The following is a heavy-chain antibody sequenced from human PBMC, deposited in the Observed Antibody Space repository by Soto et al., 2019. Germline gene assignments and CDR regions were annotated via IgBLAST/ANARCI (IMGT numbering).Heavy chain of an antibody. V-gene: IGHV3-33*03. CDR1: GFTFRNFG. J-gene: IGHJ5*02. D-gene: IGHD2-21*02. CDR3: SASRDYNWFDP. CDR2: VWYDGTNK. Sequence: QVRLVESGGGVVQPGRSLRLSCAASGFTFRNFGFHWVRQAPGKGLEWVALVWYDGTNKYYADSVKGRFTISRDNSRSTLYLQMNSLRIEDTAVYYCSASRDYNWFDPWGQGTLVTVSS.